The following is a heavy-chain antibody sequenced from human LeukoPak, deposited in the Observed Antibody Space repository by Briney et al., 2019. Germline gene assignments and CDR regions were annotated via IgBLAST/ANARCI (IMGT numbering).Heavy chain of an antibody. D-gene: IGHD3-3*01. Sequence: GASVKVSCKASGYTFTSYDINWVRQATGQGLGWMGWMNPNSGNTGYAQKFQGRVTITRNTSISTAYMELSSLRSEDTAVYYCARLHYDFWSGYYAYWGKGTLVTVSS. CDR2: MNPNSGNT. V-gene: IGHV1-8*03. J-gene: IGHJ4*02. CDR1: GYTFTSYD. CDR3: ARLHYDFWSGYYAY.